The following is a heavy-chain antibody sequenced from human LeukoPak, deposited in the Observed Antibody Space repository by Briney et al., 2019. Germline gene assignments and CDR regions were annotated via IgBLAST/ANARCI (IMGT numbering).Heavy chain of an antibody. CDR3: ARGISRGYYDSSGYYWFDP. D-gene: IGHD3-22*01. J-gene: IGHJ5*02. CDR2: INHSGST. V-gene: IGHV4-34*01. CDR1: GGSFSGYY. Sequence: SETLSLTCAVYGGSFSGYYRSWIRQPPGKGLEWIGEINHSGSTNYNPSIKSRVTISVDTAKNQSARKPSSVTAADTAVYYCARGISRGYYDSSGYYWFDPWGQGTLVTVSS.